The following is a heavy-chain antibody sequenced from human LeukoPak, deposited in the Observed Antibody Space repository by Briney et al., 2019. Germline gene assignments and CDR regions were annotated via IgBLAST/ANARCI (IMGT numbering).Heavy chain of an antibody. Sequence: GGSLRLSCAASGFTFSSYVMHWVRQAPGKGLEWVAIISYDGSNEYYADSVKGRFTISRDNSKNTLYLQMNSLRAADTAVYYCARAKGTSYLSSFDYWGQGTLVTVSS. V-gene: IGHV3-30*04. D-gene: IGHD6-6*01. CDR1: GFTFSSYV. CDR3: ARAKGTSYLSSFDY. CDR2: ISYDGSNE. J-gene: IGHJ4*02.